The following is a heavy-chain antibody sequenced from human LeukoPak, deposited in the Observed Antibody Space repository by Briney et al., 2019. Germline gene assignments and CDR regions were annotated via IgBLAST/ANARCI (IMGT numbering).Heavy chain of an antibody. D-gene: IGHD3-10*02. Sequence: GGSLRLSCAASGFAFSSYAMHWVRQAPGKGLEWVAVISYDGSNKYYADSVKGRFTISRDNAKNSLYLQMNSLRAEDTAVYYCAELGITMIGGVWGKGTTVTISS. CDR3: AELGITMIGGV. V-gene: IGHV3-30*04. CDR2: ISYDGSNK. CDR1: GFAFSSYA. J-gene: IGHJ6*04.